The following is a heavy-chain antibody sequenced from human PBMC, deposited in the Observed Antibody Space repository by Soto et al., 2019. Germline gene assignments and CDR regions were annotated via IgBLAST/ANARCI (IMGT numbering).Heavy chain of an antibody. D-gene: IGHD2-15*01. V-gene: IGHV4-59*01. Sequence: PSETLSLTCTVSGGSISSYYWSWIRQPPGKGLEWIGYIYYSGSTNYNPSLKSRVTISVDTSKNQFSLKLSSVTAADTAVYYCARDRYSLVRFDIRGQRTTVTVSS. CDR1: GGSISSYY. CDR3: ARDRYSLVRFDI. CDR2: IYYSGST. J-gene: IGHJ3*02.